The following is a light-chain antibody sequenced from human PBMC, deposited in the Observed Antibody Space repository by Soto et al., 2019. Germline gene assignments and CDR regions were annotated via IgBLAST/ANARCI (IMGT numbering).Light chain of an antibody. Sequence: QTVVTQPHSVSGAPGQRVTLSCTGSSSNIGAGYDVQWYQQLPGAATRLLIFGNTNRPSGVPDRFSGSRSGTSASLAISGLGAEYEADYYCQSYDIGLSVSVVFGGGTKLTVL. CDR3: QSYDIGLSVSVV. J-gene: IGLJ2*01. CDR1: SSNIGAGYD. V-gene: IGLV1-40*01. CDR2: GNT.